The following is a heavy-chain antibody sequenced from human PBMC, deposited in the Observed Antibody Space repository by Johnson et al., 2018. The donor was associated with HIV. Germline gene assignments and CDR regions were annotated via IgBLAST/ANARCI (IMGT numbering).Heavy chain of an antibody. CDR1: GFTFSSYA. V-gene: IGHV3-30*18. Sequence: VHLVESGGGVVQPGRSLRLSCAASGFTFSSYAMHWVRQAPGKGLEWVAVISYDGSKKYYPDSVKGRFTISRDNSKNTLYLQMDSLRAEDTAVYYCAKIRTSGTGDAFDVWGQGTMVTVSS. D-gene: IGHD1-14*01. J-gene: IGHJ3*01. CDR2: ISYDGSKK. CDR3: AKIRTSGTGDAFDV.